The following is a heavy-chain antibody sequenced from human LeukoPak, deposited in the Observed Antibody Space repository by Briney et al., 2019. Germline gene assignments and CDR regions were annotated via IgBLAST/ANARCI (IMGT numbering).Heavy chain of an antibody. V-gene: IGHV3-23*01. CDR1: GESFSAYY. J-gene: IGHJ4*02. CDR3: TKGRWGDY. Sequence: ETLSLTCAVSGESFSAYYWSWIRQAPGKGLEWVSSISGSGGSTYYVDSVKGRFSISRDNSKNTLYLQMNSLRAEDTAVYYCTKGRWGDYWGQGTLVTVSS. CDR2: ISGSGGST. D-gene: IGHD4-23*01.